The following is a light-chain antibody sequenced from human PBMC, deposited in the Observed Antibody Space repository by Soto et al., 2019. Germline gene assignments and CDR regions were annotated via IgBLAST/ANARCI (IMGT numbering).Light chain of an antibody. CDR1: LNVNSY. Sequence: VLTQSPATLSLSPGERATLSCRASLNVNSYLAWYQQKPGQAPRLLIYDASNRAAGIPARFSGSGSGTDFTLTISSLEPEDFALYYCQQYDASPLTFGPGTKVDVK. J-gene: IGKJ3*01. V-gene: IGKV3-11*01. CDR3: QQYDASPLT. CDR2: DAS.